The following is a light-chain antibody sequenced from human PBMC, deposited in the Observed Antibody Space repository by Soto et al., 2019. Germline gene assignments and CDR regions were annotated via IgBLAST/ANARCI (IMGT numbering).Light chain of an antibody. J-gene: IGKJ1*01. CDR3: QHRGT. CDR2: GAS. CDR1: QSLSNN. V-gene: IGKV3-15*01. Sequence: EMVLTQSPATLSVSPGERATLSCRASQSLSNNLAWYQQKPGQAPRLLIYGASTRATGIPARFSGSGSGTAFTLTISSLQSEDFAVYHCQHRGTFGHGTKVEIK.